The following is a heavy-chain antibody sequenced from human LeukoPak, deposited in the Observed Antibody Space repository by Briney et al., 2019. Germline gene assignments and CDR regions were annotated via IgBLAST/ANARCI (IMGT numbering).Heavy chain of an antibody. J-gene: IGHJ6*02. CDR3: ARGLRMVRMGYYYGMDV. CDR2: ISSSSSYI. Sequence: GGSLRLSCAASGFTFSSYSMNWVRQAPGKGLEWVSSISSSSSYIYYADSVKGRFTISRDNAKNSLYLQMNSLRAEDTAVYYCARGLRMVRMGYYYGMDVWGQGTTVTVSS. CDR1: GFTFSSYS. V-gene: IGHV3-21*01. D-gene: IGHD3-10*01.